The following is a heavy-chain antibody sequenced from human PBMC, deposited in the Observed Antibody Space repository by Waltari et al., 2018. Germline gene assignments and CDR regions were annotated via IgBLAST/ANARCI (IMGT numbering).Heavy chain of an antibody. Sequence: LQLQESGPGLVKPSEPLSLTCSVPGGSIRSSSYYWGWIRQPPGKGLEWIGGMDYSGSTYYNPSLKSRLTISVDTSKNQFSLKLSSVTAADTAVYYCARVMEPTGWFDPWGQGTLVTVSS. CDR1: GGSIRSSSYY. V-gene: IGHV4-39*07. CDR2: MDYSGST. D-gene: IGHD1-1*01. CDR3: ARVMEPTGWFDP. J-gene: IGHJ5*02.